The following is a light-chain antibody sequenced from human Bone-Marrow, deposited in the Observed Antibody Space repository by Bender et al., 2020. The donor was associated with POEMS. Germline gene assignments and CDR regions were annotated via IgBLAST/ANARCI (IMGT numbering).Light chain of an antibody. CDR2: DVS. CDR1: SSDVGGYNY. J-gene: IGLJ2*01. CDR3: CSYAENVL. V-gene: IGLV2-11*01. Sequence: QSALTQPASVSGSPGQSVTISCTGTSSDVGGYNYVSWFQQHPGKAPKLMIYDVSKRPSGVPDRFSGSKSGNTASLTISGLQAEDEGDYYCCSYAENVLFGGGTKLTV.